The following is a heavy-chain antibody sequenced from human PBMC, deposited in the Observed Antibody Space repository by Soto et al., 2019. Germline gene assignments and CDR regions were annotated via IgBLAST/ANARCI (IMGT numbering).Heavy chain of an antibody. D-gene: IGHD5-12*01. CDR1: GDSISNYY. Sequence: SETLSLTCTVSGDSISNYYWAWIRQPPGKGLEWIGYVHSNGNTHHNPSLKSRVTISMDTSKNQFSLNLNSVTAADTAVYYCAGASTWHPGAFDIWGQGTTVTVSS. CDR3: AGASTWHPGAFDI. V-gene: IGHV4-59*08. CDR2: VHSNGNT. J-gene: IGHJ3*02.